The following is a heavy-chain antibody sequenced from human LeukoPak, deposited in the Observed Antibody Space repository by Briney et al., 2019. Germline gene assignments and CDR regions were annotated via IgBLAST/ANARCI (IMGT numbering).Heavy chain of an antibody. Sequence: ASVKVSCKASGYTFAAFHIHWVRQAPGQGLEWMGWINPNGGGTIYAPKFQGRVTMTRDTSTTTAYMELNSLRSDDTAVYYCARSHDYTNYVAPWGQGTLVTVSS. D-gene: IGHD4-11*01. V-gene: IGHV1-2*02. CDR1: GYTFAAFH. J-gene: IGHJ5*02. CDR3: ARSHDYTNYVAP. CDR2: INPNGGGT.